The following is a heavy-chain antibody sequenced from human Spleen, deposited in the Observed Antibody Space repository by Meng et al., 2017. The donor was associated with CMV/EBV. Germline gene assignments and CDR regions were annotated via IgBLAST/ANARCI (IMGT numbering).Heavy chain of an antibody. J-gene: IGHJ4*02. Sequence: GESLKISCVASGFTFNSYWMSWVRQAPGKGLEWVANIKQDGSEKYYVDSVKGRFTISRDNAKNTVYLQMKSLSAEDTGVYYCAREGGNFWSGYYIDSWGQGTLVTVSS. D-gene: IGHD3-3*01. CDR2: IKQDGSEK. CDR1: GFTFNSYW. CDR3: AREGGNFWSGYYIDS. V-gene: IGHV3-7*01.